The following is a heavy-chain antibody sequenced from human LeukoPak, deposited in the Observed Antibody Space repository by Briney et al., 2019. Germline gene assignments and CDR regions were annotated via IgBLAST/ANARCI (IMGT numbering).Heavy chain of an antibody. D-gene: IGHD2-2*01. Sequence: SETLSLTCAVSGGSISSSNWWSWVRPPPGKGLEWIGEIYHSGSTNYNPSLKSRVTISVDKSKNQFSLKLSSVTAADTAVYYCARDLRGVGSSTVFDYWGQGTLVTVSS. CDR1: GGSISSSNW. J-gene: IGHJ4*02. CDR2: IYHSGST. V-gene: IGHV4-4*02. CDR3: ARDLRGVGSSTVFDY.